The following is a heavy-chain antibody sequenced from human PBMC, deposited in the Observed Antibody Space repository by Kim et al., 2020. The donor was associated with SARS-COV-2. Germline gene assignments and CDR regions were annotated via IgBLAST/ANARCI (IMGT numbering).Heavy chain of an antibody. Sequence: TNHKPSLKSRVTISVDTSKNQFSLKLSSVTAADTAVYYCARLDSRDPVDIWGQGTMVTVSS. V-gene: IGHV4-34*01. CDR2: T. D-gene: IGHD2-21*02. J-gene: IGHJ3*02. CDR3: ARLDSRDPVDI.